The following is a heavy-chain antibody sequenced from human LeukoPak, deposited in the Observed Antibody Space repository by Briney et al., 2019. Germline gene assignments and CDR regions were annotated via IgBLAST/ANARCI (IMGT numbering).Heavy chain of an antibody. CDR2: INCSSSYK. Sequence: KPGGSLTLSCAASGFTFSSYSMNWIRQAPGKGLEWVASINCSSSYKYYADPKNGRFTTSKDNTKHFFYLQINGMAAENTVEYYCARDSYGDYIGYWGQGTLVTVSS. V-gene: IGHV3-21*01. D-gene: IGHD4-17*01. CDR3: ARDSYGDYIGY. J-gene: IGHJ4*02. CDR1: GFTFSSYS.